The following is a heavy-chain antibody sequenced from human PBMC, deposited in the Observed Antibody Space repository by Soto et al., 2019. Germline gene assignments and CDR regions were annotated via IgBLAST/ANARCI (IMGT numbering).Heavy chain of an antibody. CDR2: IYHSGST. J-gene: IGHJ5*02. CDR1: VGSISSYY. D-gene: IGHD3-22*01. V-gene: IGHV4-59*01. Sequence: PSETLSLACTFSVGSISSYYWNWIRQPPGKGLEWIGYIYHSGSTNYNPSLKSRVTISVDTSKNLFSLKLTSVTAADTAVYYCARDSTTGLYDTSGFGWFDPWGQGTMVTVSS. CDR3: ARDSTTGLYDTSGFGWFDP.